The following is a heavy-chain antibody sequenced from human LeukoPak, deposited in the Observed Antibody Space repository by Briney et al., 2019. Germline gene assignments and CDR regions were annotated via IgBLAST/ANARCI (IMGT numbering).Heavy chain of an antibody. V-gene: IGHV1-18*01. CDR1: GYTFTSYG. Sequence: ASVKVSCKASGYTFTSYGISGVRQAPGQGLEWMGWISAYNGNTNYAQKLQGRVTTTTDTSTSTAYMELRSLRSDDTAVYYCAREYSLWATVSYDAFDIWGQGTMVTVPS. CDR3: AREYSLWATVSYDAFDI. D-gene: IGHD4-17*01. CDR2: ISAYNGNT. J-gene: IGHJ3*02.